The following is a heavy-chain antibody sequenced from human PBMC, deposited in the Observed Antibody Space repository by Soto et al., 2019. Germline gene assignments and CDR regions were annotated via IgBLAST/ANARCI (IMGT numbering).Heavy chain of an antibody. CDR1: GFTFSSYA. D-gene: IGHD1-26*01. V-gene: IGHV3-23*01. CDR3: AKGVGATQKWNFDY. Sequence: GGSLRLSCAASGFTFSSYAMSWVRQTPGKGLEWVSAISGSGGSTYYADSVKGRFTISRDNSKNTLYLQMNSLRAEDTAVYYCAKGVGATQKWNFDYWGQGTLVTVSS. CDR2: ISGSGGST. J-gene: IGHJ4*02.